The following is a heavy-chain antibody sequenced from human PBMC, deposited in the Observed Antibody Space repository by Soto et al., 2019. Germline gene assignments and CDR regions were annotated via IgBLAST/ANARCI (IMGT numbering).Heavy chain of an antibody. CDR1: GFTFSSYG. J-gene: IGHJ4*02. V-gene: IGHV3-33*01. D-gene: IGHD3-10*01. CDR3: ARGFSTSGGYFDY. CDR2: IWYDGSNK. Sequence: QVQLVESGGGVVQPGRSLRLACAASGFTFSSYGMHWVRQAPSKGLEWVAVIWYDGSNKYYADSVKGRFTISRDNSKNTLYLQMNSLRAEDTPVYYCARGFSTSGGYFDYWGQGTLVTVSS.